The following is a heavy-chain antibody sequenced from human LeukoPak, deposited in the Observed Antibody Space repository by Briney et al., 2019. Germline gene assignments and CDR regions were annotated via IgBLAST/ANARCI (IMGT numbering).Heavy chain of an antibody. CDR2: IWYDGSNK. CDR3: ARAGGSIAVAGHDAFDI. V-gene: IGHV3-33*01. CDR1: GFTFSSYG. D-gene: IGHD6-19*01. J-gene: IGHJ3*02. Sequence: PGGSLRLSCAASGFTFSSYGMHWVRQAPGRGLEWVAVIWYDGSNKYYADSVKGRFTNSRDNSKNTLYLQMNSLRAEDTAVYYCARAGGSIAVAGHDAFDIWGQGTMVTVSS.